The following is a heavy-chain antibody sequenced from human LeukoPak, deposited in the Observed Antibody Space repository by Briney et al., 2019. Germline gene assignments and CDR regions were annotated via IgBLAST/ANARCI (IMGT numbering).Heavy chain of an antibody. CDR1: GFTFSSYE. CDR2: ISSSGSTI. D-gene: IGHD3-9*01. Sequence: PGGSLRLSCAASGFTFSSYEMNWVRQAPGKGLEWVSYISSSGSTIYYADSVKGRFTISRDNAKNSLYLQMNSLRAEDTAVYYCARDGYFDWFRYYYMDVWGKGTTVTISS. V-gene: IGHV3-48*03. J-gene: IGHJ6*03. CDR3: ARDGYFDWFRYYYMDV.